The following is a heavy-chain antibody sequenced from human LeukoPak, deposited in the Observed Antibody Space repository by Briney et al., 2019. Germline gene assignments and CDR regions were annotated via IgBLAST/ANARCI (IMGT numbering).Heavy chain of an antibody. CDR3: ARESKGRSKIDY. J-gene: IGHJ4*02. D-gene: IGHD4-17*01. Sequence: GGSLRLSCAASGFTFSGYWMSWVRQAPGKGLEWVANINKDGSERYNVGSVKGRFTISRDNANKSLYLQMNSLRAEDTSVYYCARESKGRSKIDYWGQGTLVTVSS. V-gene: IGHV3-7*01. CDR2: INKDGSER. CDR1: GFTFSGYW.